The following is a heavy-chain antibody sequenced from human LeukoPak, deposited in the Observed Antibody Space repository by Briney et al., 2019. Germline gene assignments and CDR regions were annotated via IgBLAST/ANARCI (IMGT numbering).Heavy chain of an antibody. CDR3: ARRRTYHDISSNWFDP. V-gene: IGHV5-51*01. D-gene: IGHD3-9*01. J-gene: IGHJ5*02. CDR2: IYPGDSDT. CDR1: GYSFTSYW. Sequence: GESLKISCKGSGYSFTSYWIGWVRQMPGKGLEWMGIIYPGDSDTRYSPSFQGQVTISADKSISTAYLQWSSLKASDTAMYYCARRRTYHDISSNWFDPWGQGTLVTVSS.